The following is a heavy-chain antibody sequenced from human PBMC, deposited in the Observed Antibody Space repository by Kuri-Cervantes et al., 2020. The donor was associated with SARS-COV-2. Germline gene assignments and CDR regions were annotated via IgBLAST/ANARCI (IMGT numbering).Heavy chain of an antibody. CDR2: IIPLFGTT. CDR3: ARGDPGGYLPSVVY. Sequence: SVKVSCKASGGTFSSYAVTWVRQAPGQGLEWMGRIIPLFGTTIYAQEFQGRVTLTADKSTNTAYMELSSLRSEDTAVYYCARGDPGGYLPSVVYWGQGTLVTVSS. V-gene: IGHV1-69*06. CDR1: GGTFSSYA. J-gene: IGHJ4*02. D-gene: IGHD1-26*01.